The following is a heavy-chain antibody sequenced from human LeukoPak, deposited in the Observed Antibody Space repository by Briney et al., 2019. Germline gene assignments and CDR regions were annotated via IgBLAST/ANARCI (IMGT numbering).Heavy chain of an antibody. CDR2: IYHSGST. J-gene: IGHJ3*02. CDR1: GGSISSSNW. D-gene: IGHD4-23*01. V-gene: IGHV4-4*02. CDR3: ATTQGGNLLDNLPHDAFDI. Sequence: SETLSLTCAVSGGSISSSNWWSWVRQPPGKGLEWIGEIYHSGSTNYNPSLKSRVTISVDKSKNQFSLKLSSVTAADTAVYYCATTQGGNLLDNLPHDAFDIWGQGTMVTVSS.